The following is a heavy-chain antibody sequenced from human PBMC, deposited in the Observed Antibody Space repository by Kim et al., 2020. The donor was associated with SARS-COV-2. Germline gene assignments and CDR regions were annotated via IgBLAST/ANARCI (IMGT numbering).Heavy chain of an antibody. V-gene: IGHV4-4*02. CDR1: GGSISSSNW. CDR3: AREDGDYYGSGRYFQH. J-gene: IGHJ1*01. CDR2: IYHSGST. D-gene: IGHD3-10*01. Sequence: SETLSLTCAVSGGSISSSNWWSWVRQPPGKGLEWIGEIYHSGSTNYNPSLKSRVTISVDKSKNQFSLKLSSVTAADTAVYYCAREDGDYYGSGRYFQHWGQGTLVTVSS.